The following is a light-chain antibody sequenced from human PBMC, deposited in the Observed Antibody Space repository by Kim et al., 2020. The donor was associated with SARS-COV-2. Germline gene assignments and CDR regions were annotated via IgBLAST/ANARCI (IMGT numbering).Light chain of an antibody. CDR1: QSVLHSSNNKNY. V-gene: IGKV4-1*01. CDR3: QQYYSSPQT. CDR2: WAS. J-gene: IGKJ1*01. Sequence: DIVMTQSPDSLTVSLGERATINCKSSQSVLHSSNNKNYLAWYQQKPGQPPNVLIYWASTRESGVPDRFSGSGSGTDFTLTISSLQAEDVAVYYCQQYYSSPQTFGQGTKVDIK.